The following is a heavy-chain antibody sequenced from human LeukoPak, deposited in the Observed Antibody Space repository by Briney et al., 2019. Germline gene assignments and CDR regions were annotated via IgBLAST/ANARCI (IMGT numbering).Heavy chain of an antibody. J-gene: IGHJ1*01. CDR3: ARGPPRGDYSGSGTYYNR. V-gene: IGHV4-34*01. D-gene: IGHD3-10*01. CDR1: GGSFTAYY. Sequence: SATLSLTCAVYGGSFTAYYWSLRPQPPGKGLEWIGTINHSGSTTYNPSLKSRVSMSVDTSKDQFSLNLISVTAADTSVYFCARGPPRGDYSGSGTYYNRWGQGTLVTVSS. CDR2: INHSGST.